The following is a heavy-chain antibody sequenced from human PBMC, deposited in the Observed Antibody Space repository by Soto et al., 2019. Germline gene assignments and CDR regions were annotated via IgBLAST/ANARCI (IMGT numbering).Heavy chain of an antibody. CDR1: GFTFSSYS. V-gene: IGHV3-21*01. D-gene: IGHD2-15*01. J-gene: IGHJ6*02. CDR2: ISSSSSYI. CDR3: ARVYCSGGSCYSGPYYYYGMDV. Sequence: GGSLRLSCAASGFTFSSYSMNWVRQAPGKGLEWVSSISSSSSYIYYADSVKGRFTISRDNAKNSLYLQMNSLRAEDTAVYYCARVYCSGGSCYSGPYYYYGMDVWGQGTTVTVSS.